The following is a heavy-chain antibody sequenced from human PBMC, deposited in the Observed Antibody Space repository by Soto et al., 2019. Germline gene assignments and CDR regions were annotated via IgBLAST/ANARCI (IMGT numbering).Heavy chain of an antibody. J-gene: IGHJ6*03. Sequence: SETLSLTCTVSGGSISSSSYYWGWIRQPPGKGLEWIGSIYYSGSTYYNPSLKSRVTISVDTSKNQFSLKLSSVTAADTAVYYCARHEDSGDDYGDDYYYYYMDVWGKGTTVTVSS. CDR3: ARHEDSGDDYGDDYYYYYMDV. CDR1: GGSISSSSYY. D-gene: IGHD4-17*01. V-gene: IGHV4-39*01. CDR2: IYYSGST.